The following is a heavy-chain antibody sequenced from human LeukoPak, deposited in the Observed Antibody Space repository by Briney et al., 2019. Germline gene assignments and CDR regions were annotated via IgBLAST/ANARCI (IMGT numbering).Heavy chain of an antibody. D-gene: IGHD3-10*01. V-gene: IGHV4-34*01. Sequence: SETLSLTCAVYGGSFSGYYWSWIRQPPGKGLEWIGEINHSGSTNYNPSPKSRVTISVDTSKNQFSLKLSSVTAADTAVYYCARGGPPGITMVRGVIRRWFDPWGQGTLVTVYS. CDR2: INHSGST. CDR1: GGSFSGYY. J-gene: IGHJ5*02. CDR3: ARGGPPGITMVRGVIRRWFDP.